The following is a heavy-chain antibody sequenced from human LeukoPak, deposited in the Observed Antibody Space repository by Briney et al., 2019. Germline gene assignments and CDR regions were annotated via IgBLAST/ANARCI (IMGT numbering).Heavy chain of an antibody. CDR2: IYSGGST. CDR3: ARASCGGNCFDY. V-gene: IGHV3-66*01. CDR1: GFTVSSNY. Sequence: GGSLRLSCVVSGFTVSSNYMSWVRQAPGKGLEWVSIIYSGGSTYYADSVKGRFTISRDNSKNTLYLQMNSLRAEDTAVYYCARASCGGNCFDYWGQGTLVTVSS. J-gene: IGHJ4*02. D-gene: IGHD2-21*01.